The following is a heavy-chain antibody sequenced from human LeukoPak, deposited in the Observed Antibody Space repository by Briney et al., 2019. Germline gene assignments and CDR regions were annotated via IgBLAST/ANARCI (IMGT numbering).Heavy chain of an antibody. Sequence: PGGSLRLSCAASGFTVSSNYMSWVRQAPGKGLEWVSVMYTGGSTYYADSVKGRFTISRDISKNTLYLQMNSLRAEDTAVYYCARGAATGPTLGLDYWGQGTLVTVSS. CDR3: ARGAATGPTLGLDY. CDR1: GFTVSSNY. D-gene: IGHD6-13*01. V-gene: IGHV3-53*01. CDR2: MYTGGST. J-gene: IGHJ4*02.